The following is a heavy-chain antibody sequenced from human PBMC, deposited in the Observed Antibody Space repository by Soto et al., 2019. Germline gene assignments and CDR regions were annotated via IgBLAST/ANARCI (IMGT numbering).Heavy chain of an antibody. CDR1: GYTFTSYY. D-gene: IGHD1-7*01. J-gene: IGHJ6*02. CDR2: INPSGGST. Sequence: QVQLVQSGAEVKKPGASVKVSCKASGYTFTSYYMHWVRQAPGQGLEWMGIINPSGGSTSYAQKFQGRVTMTRDTSTSTVYMELSSLRSEDTAVYYCARGDWNYRPKYYYGMDVWGQGTTVTVSS. V-gene: IGHV1-46*01. CDR3: ARGDWNYRPKYYYGMDV.